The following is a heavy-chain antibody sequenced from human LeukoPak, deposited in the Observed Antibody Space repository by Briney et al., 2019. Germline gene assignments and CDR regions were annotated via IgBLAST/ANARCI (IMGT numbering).Heavy chain of an antibody. CDR1: GFTFDDYA. Sequence: KPGRSLRLSCAASGFTFDDYAMHWVRQAPGKGLEWIGSIYYSGSTYYNPSLKSRVTISVDTSKNQFSLKLSSVTAADTAVYYCARAMYYYDSSGRLAYYFDYWGQGTLATVSS. CDR2: IYYSGST. D-gene: IGHD3-22*01. V-gene: IGHV4-38-2*01. J-gene: IGHJ4*02. CDR3: ARAMYYYDSSGRLAYYFDY.